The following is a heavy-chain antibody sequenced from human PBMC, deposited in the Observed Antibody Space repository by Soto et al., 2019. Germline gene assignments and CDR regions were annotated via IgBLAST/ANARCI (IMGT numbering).Heavy chain of an antibody. V-gene: IGHV3-23*01. CDR3: AKLTGY. D-gene: IGHD7-27*01. CDR2: FSGSGGGT. J-gene: IGHJ4*02. CDR1: GFTFSSAA. Sequence: GGSLRHSCAASGFTFSSAAMSWVCQAPGKGLEWVSSFSGSGGGTYYADSVKGRFTISRDNSKNTLYLQMNSLRAEDTAVYYCAKLTGYWGQGILVTVPS.